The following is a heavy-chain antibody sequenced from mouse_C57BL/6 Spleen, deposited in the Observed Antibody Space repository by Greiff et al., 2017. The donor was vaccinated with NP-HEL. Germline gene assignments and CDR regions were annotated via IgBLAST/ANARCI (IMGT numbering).Heavy chain of an antibody. CDR2: IDPANGNT. Sequence: EMKLQESVAELVRPGASVKLSCTASGFNIKNTYMHWVKQRPEQGLEWIGRIDPANGNTKYAPKFQGKATITADTSSNTAYLQLTILTSEDTAIYYCARSYHTPWYFDVWGTWTTVTVSS. CDR3: ARSYHTPWYFDV. J-gene: IGHJ1*03. V-gene: IGHV14-3*01. CDR1: GFNIKNTY. D-gene: IGHD5-1-1*01.